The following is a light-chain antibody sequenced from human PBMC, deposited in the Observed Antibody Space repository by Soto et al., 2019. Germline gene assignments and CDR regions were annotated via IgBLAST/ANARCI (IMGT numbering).Light chain of an antibody. CDR2: EVS. CDR3: SSHTSSSTDYV. CDR1: SSDVGSYKY. V-gene: IGLV2-14*01. J-gene: IGLJ1*01. Sequence: QSALTQPDSVSGSPGQSITISCTGSSSDVGSYKYVSWYQQHPGKVPKLMIYEVSNRPSGVSNRFSGSKSGNTASLTISGLQAEDEADYYCSSHTSSSTDYVFGTGTKLTVL.